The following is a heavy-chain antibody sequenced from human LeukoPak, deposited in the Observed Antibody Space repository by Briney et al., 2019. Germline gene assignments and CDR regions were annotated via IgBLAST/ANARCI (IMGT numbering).Heavy chain of an antibody. D-gene: IGHD2-2*01. CDR2: INAGNGNT. V-gene: IGHV1-3*01. Sequence: GASVKVSCKASGYTFTSYAMHWVRQAPGQRLEWMGWINAGNGNTKYSQKFQGRVTITTDESTSTAYMELSSLRSEDTAVYYCARSVLGYCSSTSCSGYYYMDVWGKGTTVTVSS. J-gene: IGHJ6*03. CDR1: GYTFTSYA. CDR3: ARSVLGYCSSTSCSGYYYMDV.